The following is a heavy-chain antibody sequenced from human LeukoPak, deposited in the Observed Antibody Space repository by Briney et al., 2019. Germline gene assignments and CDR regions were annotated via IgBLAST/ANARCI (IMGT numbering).Heavy chain of an antibody. V-gene: IGHV3-23*01. J-gene: IGHJ4*02. CDR3: ARWAGYSSGAFDY. D-gene: IGHD6-19*01. Sequence: GGSLRLSCAASGFTFSSYAMGWVRQAPGKGLEWVSALSGGGGGTYYADSVKGRFTISRDNSKNTLYLQMNSLRAEDTAVYYCARWAGYSSGAFDYWGQGTLLTVSS. CDR1: GFTFSSYA. CDR2: LSGGGGGT.